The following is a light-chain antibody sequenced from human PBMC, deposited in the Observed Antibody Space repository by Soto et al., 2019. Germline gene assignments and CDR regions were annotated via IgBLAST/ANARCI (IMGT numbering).Light chain of an antibody. J-gene: IGLJ2*01. CDR1: SSDIGGYNF. V-gene: IGLV2-14*01. CDR2: EVS. CDR3: ASYGRTTTLL. Sequence: QSALTQPASVSGSPGQSITISCTGTSSDIGGYNFVSWYQQHPGKAPKLIIYEVSNRASGVSHRFSASKSGNTASLTISGLQTEDEADYYCASYGRTTTLLFGGGTKLTVL.